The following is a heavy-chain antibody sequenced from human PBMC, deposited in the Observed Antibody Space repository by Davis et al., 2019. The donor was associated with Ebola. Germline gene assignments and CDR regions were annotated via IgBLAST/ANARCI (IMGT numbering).Heavy chain of an antibody. V-gene: IGHV6-1*01. CDR2: TYYSSKWYN. J-gene: IGHJ3*01. Sequence: PSETLSLTCAISGDSVSSGGWNWIRQSPSRGLERLGRTYYSSKWYNDYAVSVKSRITINPDTSKNQFSLQLNSVTPEDTAVYYCARGFFRDGFDVWNQGTVITVSS. D-gene: IGHD3-3*01. CDR1: GDSVSSGG. CDR3: ARGFFRDGFDV.